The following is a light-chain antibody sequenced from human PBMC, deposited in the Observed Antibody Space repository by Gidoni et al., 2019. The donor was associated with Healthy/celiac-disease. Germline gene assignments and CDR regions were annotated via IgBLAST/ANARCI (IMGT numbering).Light chain of an antibody. Sequence: DIQITQSPSSLSASVGDRVTITCRASQSISSYLNCYQQKPGKAPKLLIYAASSLQSGVPSRFSGSGSGTDFTLTISSLQPEDFATYYCQQSYSTPPDFGGGTKVEIK. CDR1: QSISSY. J-gene: IGKJ4*01. CDR2: AAS. CDR3: QQSYSTPPD. V-gene: IGKV1-39*01.